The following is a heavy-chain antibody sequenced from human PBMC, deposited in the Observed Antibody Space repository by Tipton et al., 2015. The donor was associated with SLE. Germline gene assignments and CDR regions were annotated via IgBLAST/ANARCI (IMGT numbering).Heavy chain of an antibody. J-gene: IGHJ6*03. CDR3: ARGDMVVVPAAGGGYYYYMDV. CDR1: DGSITSYY. V-gene: IGHV4-59*08. Sequence: LRLSCSVSDGSITSYYWSWIRQPPGKELEWIGHIYYTGTTYYNPSLKSRLTLSMDTSKNQFSLKLSSVTAADTAVYYCARGDMVVVPAAGGGYYYYMDVWGKGTTVTVSS. CDR2: IYYTGTT. D-gene: IGHD2-2*01.